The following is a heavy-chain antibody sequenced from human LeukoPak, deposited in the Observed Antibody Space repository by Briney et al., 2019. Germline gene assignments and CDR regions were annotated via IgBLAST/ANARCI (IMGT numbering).Heavy chain of an antibody. J-gene: IGHJ4*02. CDR1: GFTFYDYA. V-gene: IGHV3-9*01. CDR2: ISWNSGSI. D-gene: IGHD6-13*01. Sequence: GRSLRLSCAASGFTFYDYAMHWVRQAPGKGLEWVSGISWNSGSIGYADSVKGRFTISRDNAKNSLYLQMNSLRAEDTALYYCAKDEDSSSWYYGGTFDYWGQGTLVTVSS. CDR3: AKDEDSSSWYYGGTFDY.